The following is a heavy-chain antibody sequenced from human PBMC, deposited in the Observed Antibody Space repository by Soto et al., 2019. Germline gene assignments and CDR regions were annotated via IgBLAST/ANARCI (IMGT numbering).Heavy chain of an antibody. V-gene: IGHV4-39*01. CDR2: IYYSGST. D-gene: IGHD5-12*01. CDR1: YGYSSSSGDY. Sequence: LSDSRSVAYGYSSSSGDYRIRKQKPPGKGLEWIGSIYYSGSTYYNPSLKSRVTISVDTSKNQFSLKLSSVTAADTAVYYCARHIDKVGTIRGDDAFDIWGQGTMVTVSS. CDR3: ARHIDKVGTIRGDDAFDI. J-gene: IGHJ3*02.